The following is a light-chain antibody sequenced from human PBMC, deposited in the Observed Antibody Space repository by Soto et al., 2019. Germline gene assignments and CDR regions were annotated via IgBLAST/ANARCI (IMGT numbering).Light chain of an antibody. Sequence: QSVLTHPASVSWSPGHLITISCTGTSSDVGGYKYVSWYQQHPGKAPKLMIYEVSNRPSGVSNRFSGSKSGNTASLTISGLQVEDEADYYCSSYTSSSYFVFGTGTKVTVL. CDR2: EVS. J-gene: IGLJ1*01. V-gene: IGLV2-14*01. CDR3: SSYTSSSYFV. CDR1: SSDVGGYKY.